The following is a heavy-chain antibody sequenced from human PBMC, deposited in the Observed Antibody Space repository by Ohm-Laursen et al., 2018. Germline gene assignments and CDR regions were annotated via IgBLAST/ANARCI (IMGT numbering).Heavy chain of an antibody. V-gene: IGHV3-9*01. CDR3: AKMVGAWDFFDY. J-gene: IGHJ4*02. CDR1: GFTFYDYA. D-gene: IGHD2-15*01. Sequence: SLRLSCSASGFTFYDYAMHWVRQAPGQGLEWVSGITWNSGTITYADSVKGRFTISRDNAKNSLYLQMNRLRAEDTALYYCAKMVGAWDFFDYWGQGTLITVSS. CDR2: ITWNSGTI.